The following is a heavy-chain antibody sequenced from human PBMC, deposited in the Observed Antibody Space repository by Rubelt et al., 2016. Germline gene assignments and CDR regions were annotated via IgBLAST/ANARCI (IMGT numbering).Heavy chain of an antibody. J-gene: IGHJ3*02. V-gene: IGHV4-34*01. CDR2: INHSGST. CDR3: ARRNGYSSGWYSIRGAFDI. CDR1: GGSFSGYY. Sequence: QVQLQQWGAGLLKPSETLSLTCAVYGGSFSGYYWSWIRQPPGKGLEWIGEINHSGSTNYNPSLKSQVTISVDTSKNQFSLKLSSVTAADTAVYYCARRNGYSSGWYSIRGAFDIWGQGTMVTVSS. D-gene: IGHD6-19*01.